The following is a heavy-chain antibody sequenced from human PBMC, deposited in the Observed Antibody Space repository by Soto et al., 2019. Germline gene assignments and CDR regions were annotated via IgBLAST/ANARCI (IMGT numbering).Heavy chain of an antibody. J-gene: IGHJ6*02. Sequence: GGSLRLSCVASGFTVSDNYISWVRQAPGKGLEWVSIIYSGGGTQFADSVDGRFTISRDNSTNTVYLQMNSLRPDDTAIYYCARLRPAAIGANYGLDVWGQGTTVTVSS. CDR2: IYSGGGT. V-gene: IGHV3-53*05. CDR3: ARLRPAAIGANYGLDV. D-gene: IGHD2-2*01. CDR1: GFTVSDNY.